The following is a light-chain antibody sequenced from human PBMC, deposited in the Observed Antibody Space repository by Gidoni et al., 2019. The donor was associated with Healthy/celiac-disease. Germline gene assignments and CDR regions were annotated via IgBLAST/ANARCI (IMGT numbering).Light chain of an antibody. Sequence: DIQMTQSPSSLSASVGDRVTITCRASQSVSSYLNWYQQKPGKAPNLLIYAASSLQSGVPSRCSGSGSGTDFTLTINSLQPEDFATYYCQQSYSTPRTFGPGTKVDIK. CDR1: QSVSSY. CDR3: QQSYSTPRT. J-gene: IGKJ3*01. V-gene: IGKV1-39*01. CDR2: AAS.